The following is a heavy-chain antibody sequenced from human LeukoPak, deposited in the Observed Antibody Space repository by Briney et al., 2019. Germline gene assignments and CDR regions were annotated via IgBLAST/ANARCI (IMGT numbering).Heavy chain of an antibody. CDR1: GGSISSYY. Sequence: SETLSLTCTVAGGSISSYYWSWVRQPQGKGLEWVWYIYNSRSTNYNPSLKSRVTISVDTSKNQFSLKLSSVTAADTAVYYCARGPHYYGSGSYPPGTNYYYYYMDLWGKGTTVTVSS. CDR3: ARGPHYYGSGSYPPGTNYYYYYMDL. CDR2: IYNSRST. D-gene: IGHD3-10*01. V-gene: IGHV4-59*01. J-gene: IGHJ6*03.